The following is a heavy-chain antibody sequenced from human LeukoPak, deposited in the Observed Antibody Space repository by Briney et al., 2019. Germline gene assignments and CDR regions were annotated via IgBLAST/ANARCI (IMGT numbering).Heavy chain of an antibody. V-gene: IGHV3-23*01. D-gene: IGHD3-10*01. CDR3: AKGLVTGSLDY. CDR2: ISGSGGST. CDR1: GFKFSSYA. Sequence: TGGSLRLSCAASGFKFSSYAMSWVRQAPGKGLEWVSDISGSGGSTYYADSVKGRFTISRDNSKNTLYLQMNSLRAEDTALYCCAKGLVTGSLDYWGQGALVTVSS. J-gene: IGHJ4*02.